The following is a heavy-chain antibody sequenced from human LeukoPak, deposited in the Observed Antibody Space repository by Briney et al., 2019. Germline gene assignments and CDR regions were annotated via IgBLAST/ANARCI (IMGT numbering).Heavy chain of an antibody. V-gene: IGHV1-2*02. D-gene: IGHD1-26*01. J-gene: IGHJ6*03. CDR2: INPNSGGT. CDR1: GYTFTGYY. CDR3: ARAYAEKGELLPSYYYYYMDV. Sequence: GASVKVSCKASGYTFTGYYMHWVRQAPGQGLEWMGWINPNSGGTNYAQKFQGRVTMTRDTSISTAYMELSRLRSDDTAVYYCARAYAEKGELLPSYYYYYMDVWGKGTTVTVSS.